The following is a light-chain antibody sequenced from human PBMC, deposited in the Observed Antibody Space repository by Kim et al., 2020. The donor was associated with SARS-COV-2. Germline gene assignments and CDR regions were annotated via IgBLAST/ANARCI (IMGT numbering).Light chain of an antibody. CDR2: DSN. Sequence: GQNVTISCSGGRSNIGRNYVSWYQHVPGTAPKLLIYDSNHRPSGIPDRFSASKSGASATLGITGLQTGDEASYYCSTWDSSLSSVVFGGGTQLTVL. J-gene: IGLJ2*01. CDR3: STWDSSLSSVV. V-gene: IGLV1-51*01. CDR1: RSNIGRNY.